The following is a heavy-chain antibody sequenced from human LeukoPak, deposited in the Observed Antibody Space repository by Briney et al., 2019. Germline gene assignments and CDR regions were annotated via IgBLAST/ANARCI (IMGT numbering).Heavy chain of an antibody. CDR1: GGSFSGYY. CDR2: INHSGST. V-gene: IGHV4-34*01. CDR3: ARSSDLPSNWYFDL. D-gene: IGHD2-21*02. J-gene: IGHJ2*01. Sequence: KTSETLSLTCAVYGGSFSGYYWSWIRQPPGKGQEWIGEINHSGSTNYNPSLKSRVTISVDTSKNQFSLKLSSVTAADTAVYYCARSSDLPSNWYFDLWGRGTLVTVSS.